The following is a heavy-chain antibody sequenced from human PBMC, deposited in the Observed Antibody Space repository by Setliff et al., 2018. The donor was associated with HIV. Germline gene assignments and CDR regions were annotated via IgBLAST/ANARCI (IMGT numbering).Heavy chain of an antibody. CDR3: ARLPGYCSSTGCQGDFDY. D-gene: IGHD2-2*01. J-gene: IGHJ4*02. CDR2: IYYSGST. V-gene: IGHV4-38-2*01. Sequence: KSSETLSLTCAVSGYSISSGYYWGWFRQPPGKGLEWIGNIYYSGSTYYNPSLKSRVTISVATSKKQFSLKLSSVTASDTAVYYCARLPGYCSSTGCQGDFDYWGQGTLVTVSS. CDR1: GYSISSGYY.